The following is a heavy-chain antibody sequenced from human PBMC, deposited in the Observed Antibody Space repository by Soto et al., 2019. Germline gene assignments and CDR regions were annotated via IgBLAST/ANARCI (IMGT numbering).Heavy chain of an antibody. Sequence: SETRSLACRVAGGSISGYYSSWIRQPPGKGLEWIGYIYYSGSTNYNPSLKSRVTISVDTSKNQFSLKLSSVTAADTAVYYCAMGGGNYDYWGQGTLVTVSS. CDR2: IYYSGST. CDR1: GGSISGYY. D-gene: IGHD1-26*01. V-gene: IGHV4-59*01. CDR3: AMGGGNYDY. J-gene: IGHJ4*02.